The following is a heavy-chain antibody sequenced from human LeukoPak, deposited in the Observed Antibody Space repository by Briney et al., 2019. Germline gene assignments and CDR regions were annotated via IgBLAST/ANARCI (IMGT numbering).Heavy chain of an antibody. V-gene: IGHV4-61*02. CDR2: IYTSGST. J-gene: IGHJ4*02. CDR3: ARDYDSSGYYDY. CDR1: GGSISSGSYY. Sequence: SETLSLTCTVSGGSISSGSYYWSWIRQPAGKGLEWIGRIYTSGSTNYNPSLKSRVTMSVDTSKNQFSLKLSSVTAADTAVYYCARDYDSSGYYDYWGQGTLVTVSS. D-gene: IGHD3-22*01.